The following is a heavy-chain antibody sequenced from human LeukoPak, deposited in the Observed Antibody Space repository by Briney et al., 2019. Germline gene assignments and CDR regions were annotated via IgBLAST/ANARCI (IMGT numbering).Heavy chain of an antibody. Sequence: GGSLRLSCAASGFTFSNYYMSWIRQAPGKGLEWVSYINTIGTTIYYADSLKGRFTLSRDNATTSLSLQMDSLRAEDTAVYYCARGDFGRYAFDFWGQGTMVTVSS. J-gene: IGHJ3*01. D-gene: IGHD2/OR15-2a*01. CDR1: GFTFSNYY. CDR2: INTIGTTI. CDR3: ARGDFGRYAFDF. V-gene: IGHV3-11*01.